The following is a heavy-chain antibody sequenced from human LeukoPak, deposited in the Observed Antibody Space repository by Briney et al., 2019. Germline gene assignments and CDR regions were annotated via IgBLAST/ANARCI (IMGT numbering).Heavy chain of an antibody. J-gene: IGHJ4*02. CDR2: VSYDGGSK. CDR1: GFAFSSYA. Sequence: GRSLRLSCAASGFAFSSYAMHWVRQGPGKGLEWVALVSYDGGSKYYADSVKGRFTISRDNSKNTLYLQMNSLRAEDTAVYYCARVSGDGYWGQGTLVTVSS. CDR3: ARVSGDGY. V-gene: IGHV3-30-3*01. D-gene: IGHD3-10*01.